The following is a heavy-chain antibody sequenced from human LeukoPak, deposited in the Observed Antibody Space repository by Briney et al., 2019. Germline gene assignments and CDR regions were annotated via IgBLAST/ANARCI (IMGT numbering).Heavy chain of an antibody. CDR1: RGSISGSIRSYY. D-gene: IGHD5-12*01. CDR2: ISSSGSV. V-gene: IGHV4-4*09. CDR3: ARIPIGYSGAYYFDY. Sequence: SETLSLTCTVSRGSISGSIRSYYWSWLRQPPGKGLEWIGYISSSGSVNDNPSLRSRVTISVDTSKNQFFLNLSSVSAADTAVHYCARIPIGYSGAYYFDYWGQGTLVTVSP. J-gene: IGHJ4*02.